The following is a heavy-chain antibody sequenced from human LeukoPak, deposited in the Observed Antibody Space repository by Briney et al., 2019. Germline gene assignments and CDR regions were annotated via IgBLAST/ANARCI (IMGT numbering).Heavy chain of an antibody. J-gene: IGHJ4*02. D-gene: IGHD3-3*01. CDR3: ARTYYDFWSGYYTPFDY. CDR1: GYSFTSYW. CDR2: IYPGDSDT. Sequence: PGESLKISCKGSGYSFTSYWIGWVRQMPGKGLEWMGIIYPGDSDTRYSPSFQGQVTISADKSISTAYLQRSSLKASDTAMYYCARTYYDFWSGYYTPFDYWGQGTLVTVSS. V-gene: IGHV5-51*01.